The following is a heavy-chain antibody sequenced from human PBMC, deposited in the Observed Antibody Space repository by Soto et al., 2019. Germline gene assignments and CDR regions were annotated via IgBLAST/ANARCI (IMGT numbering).Heavy chain of an antibody. Sequence: QLQLQESGPRLVKPSETLSLTCSVSGDSLSSRTYYWGWIRQAPGKGLEWIGTMYYSGNTYYNPYLKSRVTISVDTSKSQFSLNLMSVTAADTAVYYCARTLSSGSYFYYWGQGSLVTVSS. D-gene: IGHD1-26*01. CDR2: MYYSGNT. J-gene: IGHJ4*02. V-gene: IGHV4-39*01. CDR1: GDSLSSRTYY. CDR3: ARTLSSGSYFYY.